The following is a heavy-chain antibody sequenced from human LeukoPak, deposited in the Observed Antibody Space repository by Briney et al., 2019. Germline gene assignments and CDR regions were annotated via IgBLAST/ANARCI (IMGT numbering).Heavy chain of an antibody. CDR2: IRNKANSYTT. CDR3: VGGAVYYFDW. V-gene: IGHV3-72*01. Sequence: PGGSLRLSCAASGFTFSDHYMDWVRQAPGKGLEWVGRIRNKANSYTTEYAASVKGRFTVPRDNSKNSLYLQMNSLKTEDTAVYYCVGGAVYYFDWWGQGTLVTVSS. CDR1: GFTFSDHY. J-gene: IGHJ4*01.